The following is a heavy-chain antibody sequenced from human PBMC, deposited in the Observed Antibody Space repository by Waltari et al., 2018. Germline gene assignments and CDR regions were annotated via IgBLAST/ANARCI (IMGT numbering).Heavy chain of an antibody. D-gene: IGHD3-3*01. CDR2: IYYSGST. V-gene: IGHV4-39*07. CDR1: GGSISSSSYY. CDR3: ARVYYDFWSGYPDFDY. J-gene: IGHJ4*02. Sequence: QLQLQESGPGLVKPSETLSLTCTVSGGSISSSSYYWGWIRQPPGKGLEWIGSIYYSGSTYYTPSLKSRVTISVDTSKNQFSLKLSSVTAADTAVYYCARVYYDFWSGYPDFDYWGQGTLVTVSS.